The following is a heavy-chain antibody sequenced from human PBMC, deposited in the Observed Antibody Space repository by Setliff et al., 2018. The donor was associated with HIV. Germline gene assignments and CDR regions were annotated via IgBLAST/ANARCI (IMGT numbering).Heavy chain of an antibody. CDR2: IKQDGSEN. Sequence: GGSLRLSCAASGFTFSSYWMSWVRQAPGKGLEWVADIKQDGSENYFVDSVKGRFTISRDNTRSSLFLHMDSLTAEDTAVYYCAREALSRDGYSYFDYWGQGTLVTVSS. CDR3: AREALSRDGYSYFDY. J-gene: IGHJ4*02. D-gene: IGHD5-12*01. CDR1: GFTFSSYW. V-gene: IGHV3-7*01.